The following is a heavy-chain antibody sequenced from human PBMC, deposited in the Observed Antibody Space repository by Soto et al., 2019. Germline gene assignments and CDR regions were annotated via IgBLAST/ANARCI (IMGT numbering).Heavy chain of an antibody. J-gene: IGHJ6*02. V-gene: IGHV3-21*01. CDR1: GFTFSSYS. D-gene: IGHD3-10*01. CDR2: ISSSSSYI. CDR3: ARSHYYGSGSWGSSGYYGMDV. Sequence: EVQLVESGGGLVKPGGSLRLSCAASGFTFSSYSMNWVRQAPGKGLEWVSSISSSSSYIYYADSVKGRFTISRDNAKNSLYLQMTSLRAEDTAVYYCARSHYYGSGSWGSSGYYGMDVWGQGTTVTVSS.